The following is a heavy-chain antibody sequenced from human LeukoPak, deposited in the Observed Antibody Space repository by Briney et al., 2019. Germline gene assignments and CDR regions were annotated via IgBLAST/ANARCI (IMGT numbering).Heavy chain of an antibody. CDR2: TSAYNGNT. Sequence: ASVKVSCKASGYTFTSYGISWVRQAPGQGLEWMGWTSAYNGNTNYAQKLQGRVTMTTDTSTSTAYMELRSLRSDDTGVYYCARDSTRSVGPYYYGSGSYPASGYWGQGTLVTVSS. D-gene: IGHD3-10*01. J-gene: IGHJ4*02. V-gene: IGHV1-18*01. CDR3: ARDSTRSVGPYYYGSGSYPASGY. CDR1: GYTFTSYG.